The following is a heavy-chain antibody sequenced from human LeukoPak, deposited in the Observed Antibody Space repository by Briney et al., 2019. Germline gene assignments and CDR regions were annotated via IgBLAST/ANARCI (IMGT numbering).Heavy chain of an antibody. J-gene: IGHJ4*02. CDR3: AKAGIGADGAGFLCEY. CDR2: TSYYVGKQ. CDR1: GFTFSDYA. V-gene: IGHV3-23*01. Sequence: PGGSLTLSCAASGFTFSDYAMNWVRQAPGKGLEWVSPTSYYVGKQYHADSVRGRFTVSRDNSRNTVSLQMSSLRVEDTGIYYCAKAGIGADGAGFLCEYWGQGTLVTVSS. D-gene: IGHD1-1*01.